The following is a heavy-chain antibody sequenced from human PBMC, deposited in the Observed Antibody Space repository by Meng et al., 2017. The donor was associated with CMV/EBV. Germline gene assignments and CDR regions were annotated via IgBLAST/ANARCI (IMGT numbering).Heavy chain of an antibody. V-gene: IGHV4-34*01. D-gene: IGHD3-10*01. CDR3: ARRGRITMVRGVRYYYGMDV. J-gene: IGHJ6*02. CDR2: INHSGST. Sequence: SETLSLTCAVYGGSFSGYYWSWIRQPPGKGLEWIGEINHSGSTNYNPSLKSRVTISVDTSKNRFSLKLSSVTAADTAVYYCARRGRITMVRGVRYYYGMDVWGQGTTVTVSS. CDR1: GGSFSGYY.